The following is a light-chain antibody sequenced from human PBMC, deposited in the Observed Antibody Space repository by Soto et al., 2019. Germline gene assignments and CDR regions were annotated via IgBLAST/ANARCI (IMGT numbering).Light chain of an antibody. V-gene: IGLV2-14*01. CDR2: EVN. Sequence: QSALTRPASLSGSPGQSVTSSCTGPRSDIGDSNFISWYQHSPGKAPRLLIYEVNNRPSGVSRRFSGSKAGNTASLTISGLLDDDEADYFCASFRSGTILVFGSGTKVTVL. J-gene: IGLJ1*01. CDR3: ASFRSGTILV. CDR1: RSDIGDSNF.